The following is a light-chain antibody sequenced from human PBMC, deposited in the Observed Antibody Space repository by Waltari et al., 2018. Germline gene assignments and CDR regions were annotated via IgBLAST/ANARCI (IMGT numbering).Light chain of an antibody. CDR1: QSISTN. CDR3: QEYNNWHRGFT. CDR2: DAS. Sequence: EMVLTPSPGTLSVSLGERATLSCGASQSISTNLAWYQQKPGQAPRLLMSDASAGATGRPARFSGSGSGTEFTLTISILQPEDSAVYYCQEYNNWHRGFTFGPGTKLEIK. J-gene: IGKJ3*01. V-gene: IGKV3D-15*01.